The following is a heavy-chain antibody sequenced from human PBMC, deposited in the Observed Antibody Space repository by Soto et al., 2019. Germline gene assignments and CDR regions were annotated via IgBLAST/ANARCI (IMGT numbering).Heavy chain of an antibody. D-gene: IGHD2-2*01. CDR1: GGSISSSSYY. Sequence: SQTLSLTCTVSGGSISSSSYYWSWIRQPPGKGLEWIGEINHSGSTNYNPSLKSRVTISVDTSNNQFSLKLSSVTAADTAVYYCARRGWYCSSTSCSNWFDPWGQGTLVTVSS. V-gene: IGHV4-39*07. CDR2: INHSGST. CDR3: ARRGWYCSSTSCSNWFDP. J-gene: IGHJ5*02.